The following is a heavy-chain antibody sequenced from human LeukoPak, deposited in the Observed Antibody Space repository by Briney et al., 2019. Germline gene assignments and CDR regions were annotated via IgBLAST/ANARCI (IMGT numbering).Heavy chain of an antibody. CDR1: GFTFSSYA. CDR3: RTFLDAFDI. J-gene: IGHJ3*02. D-gene: IGHD2/OR15-2a*01. Sequence: PGGSLRLSCAASGFTFSSYAMYWVRQAPGKGLEWVAVISYDGSNKYYADSVKGRFTISRDNSKNTLYLQMNSLRAEDTAVYYCRTFLDAFDIWGQGTMVTVPS. CDR2: ISYDGSNK. V-gene: IGHV3-30*04.